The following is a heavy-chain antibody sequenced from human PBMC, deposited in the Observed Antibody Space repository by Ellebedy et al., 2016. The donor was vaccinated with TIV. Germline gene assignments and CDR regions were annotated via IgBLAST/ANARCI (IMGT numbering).Heavy chain of an antibody. Sequence: MPSETLSLTCTVSGGSISSYYWSWIRQPPGKGLEWIGYIYYSGSTYYNPSLKSRVTISVDTSKNQFSLKLSSVTAADTAVYDCARGSFMVYAPEYFQHWGQGTLVTVSS. D-gene: IGHD2-8*01. CDR2: IYYSGST. V-gene: IGHV4-30-4*01. J-gene: IGHJ1*01. CDR3: ARGSFMVYAPEYFQH. CDR1: GGSISSYY.